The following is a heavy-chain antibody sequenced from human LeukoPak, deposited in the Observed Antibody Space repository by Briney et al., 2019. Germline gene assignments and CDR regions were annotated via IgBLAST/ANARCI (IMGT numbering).Heavy chain of an antibody. CDR3: ARFGVVTAFKDAFDI. Sequence: SETLSLTCTVSGGSISSSNYYWGWIRQPPGKGLEWIGNIYYSGSTHYIPSLQSRVTISVDTSKNQFSLKLTSVTAADTAVYYCARFGVVTAFKDAFDIWGRGTMVSVSS. D-gene: IGHD2-21*02. J-gene: IGHJ3*02. V-gene: IGHV4-39*01. CDR1: GGSISSSNYY. CDR2: IYYSGST.